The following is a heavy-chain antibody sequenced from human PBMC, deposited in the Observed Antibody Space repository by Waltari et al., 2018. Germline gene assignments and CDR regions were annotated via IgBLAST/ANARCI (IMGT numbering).Heavy chain of an antibody. CDR1: GFTFSSYE. CDR3: ARPSTEHYYFYYYMDV. CDR2: IDNSGSTM. J-gene: IGHJ6*03. V-gene: IGHV3-48*03. Sequence: EVQVVESGCGLVQRGGSLRLSCAASGFTFSSYEMIWVRQAPGKGLEWISYIDNSGSTMYYADSVKGRFTISRDNAKNSLSLQMNSLRAEDTAVYYCARPSTEHYYFYYYMDVWGKGTTVTVS.